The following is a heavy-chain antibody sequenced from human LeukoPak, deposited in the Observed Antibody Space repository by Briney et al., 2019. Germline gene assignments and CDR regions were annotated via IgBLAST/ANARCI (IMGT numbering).Heavy chain of an antibody. CDR3: ANEIRPNDY. J-gene: IGHJ4*02. V-gene: IGHV3-23*01. CDR1: EFDFSTHA. Sequence: GGSLRLSCAASEFDFSTHAMTWVRQAPGKGLEWVSAISISGTKTYYADSEKGRFTISRDNSKNTLYLQMYSLRAEDTAVYYCANEIRPNDYWGQGTLVTVSS. CDR2: ISISGTKT. D-gene: IGHD4-17*01.